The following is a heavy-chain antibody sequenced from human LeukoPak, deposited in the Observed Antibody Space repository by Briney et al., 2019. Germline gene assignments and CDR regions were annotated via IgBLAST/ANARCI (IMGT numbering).Heavy chain of an antibody. J-gene: IGHJ3*02. CDR3: ARAAAGTRSAFDI. CDR1: GYAFTGYY. D-gene: IGHD6-13*01. Sequence: GASVKVSCKASGYAFTGYYMHWVRQAPGQGLEWMGRINPNSGGTNYAQKFQGRVTMTRDTSISTAYMELSRLRSDDTAVYYCARAAAGTRSAFDIWGQGTTVTVSS. CDR2: INPNSGGT. V-gene: IGHV1-2*06.